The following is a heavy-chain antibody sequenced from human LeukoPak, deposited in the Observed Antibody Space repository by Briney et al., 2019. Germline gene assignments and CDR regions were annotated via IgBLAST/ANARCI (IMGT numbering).Heavy chain of an antibody. J-gene: IGHJ4*02. CDR2: ISGSGGST. CDR1: GFTFSSYA. Sequence: GGSLRLSCAASGFTFSSYAMSWVRLAPGKGLEWVSAISGSGGSTYYADSVKGRFTISRDNSKNTLFLQMNSLRSEDTALYYCARGGYTSGWGFDYWGQGTLVTVSS. V-gene: IGHV3-23*01. D-gene: IGHD6-19*01. CDR3: ARGGYTSGWGFDY.